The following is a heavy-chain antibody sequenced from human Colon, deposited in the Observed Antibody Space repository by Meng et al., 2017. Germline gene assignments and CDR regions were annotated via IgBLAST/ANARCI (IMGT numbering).Heavy chain of an antibody. CDR3: AHSPQGYFDY. CDR2: IYLDDDK. CDR1: GFSLTTSGVS. V-gene: IGHV2-5*02. Sequence: QITLKETGPVLFKLKHTSTLNCTFSGFSLTTSGVSASWIRQPPGEALEWLALIYLDDDKRYSPSLKNRLAITKDTSKNQVVLTMTNMDPMDTGTYYCAHSPQGYFDYWGPGTLVTVSS. J-gene: IGHJ4*02.